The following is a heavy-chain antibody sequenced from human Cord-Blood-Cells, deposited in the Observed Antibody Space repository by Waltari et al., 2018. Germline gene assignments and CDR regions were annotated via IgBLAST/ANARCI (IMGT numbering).Heavy chain of an antibody. J-gene: IGHJ4*02. D-gene: IGHD3-16*01. V-gene: IGHV3-30-3*01. CDR1: GSTFSSYA. CDR2: ISYDGSNK. Sequence: QVQLVESGGGVVQHGRALRVSCAASGSTFSSYAMHWVRQAPGKGLEWVAVISYDGSNKYYADAVKGRFTISRDNSKNTLYLQMNSLRAEDTAVYYCARGDLGGSFDYWGQGTLVTVSS. CDR3: ARGDLGGSFDY.